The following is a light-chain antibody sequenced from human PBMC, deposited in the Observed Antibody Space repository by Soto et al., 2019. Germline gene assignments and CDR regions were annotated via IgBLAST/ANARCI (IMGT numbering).Light chain of an antibody. V-gene: IGKV1-5*03. CDR1: ESIGTW. J-gene: IGKJ2*01. CDR3: QQYNSYPYT. Sequence: DIQMTQSPSTLSASVGDRVTITCRASESIGTWLAWYQQKPGKAPKLLIYKTSSLESGVPSRFSGSGLGTEFTLTISSLQPDDSTTYYCQQYNSYPYTFGQGTNLEIK. CDR2: KTS.